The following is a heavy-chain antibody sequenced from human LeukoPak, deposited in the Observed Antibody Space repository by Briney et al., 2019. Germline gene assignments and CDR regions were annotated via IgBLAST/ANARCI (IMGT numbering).Heavy chain of an antibody. Sequence: SETLSLTCAVYGGSFSGYYWSWIRQPPGKGLEWIGEINHSGSTNYNPSLKSRVTISVDTSKNQFFLKLSSVTAADTAVYYCARMEDKGWFDPWGQGTLVTVSS. CDR1: GGSFSGYY. CDR3: ARMEDKGWFDP. J-gene: IGHJ5*02. CDR2: INHSGST. D-gene: IGHD1-1*01. V-gene: IGHV4-34*01.